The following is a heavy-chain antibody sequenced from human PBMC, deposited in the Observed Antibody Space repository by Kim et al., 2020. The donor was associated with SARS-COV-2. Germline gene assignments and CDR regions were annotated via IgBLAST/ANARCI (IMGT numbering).Heavy chain of an antibody. Sequence: YVDSVKSRFTITRDNAKNILYLRMTGLRAEDTALYFCARGPTWTYWYFDDWGRGTLVTVSP. J-gene: IGHJ4*02. V-gene: IGHV3-7*04. CDR3: ARGPTWTYWYFDD. D-gene: IGHD2-8*02.